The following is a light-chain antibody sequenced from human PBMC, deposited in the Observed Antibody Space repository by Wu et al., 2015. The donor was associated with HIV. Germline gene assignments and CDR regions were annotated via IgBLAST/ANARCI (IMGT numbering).Light chain of an antibody. CDR1: TSVGSD. Sequence: MVMTQSPDTLAVSPGESATLSCRASTSVGSDLVWYQQKPGQAPKIIIYGASTRATGIPARFSGSGSGTEFTLTISSVQSEDFTVYYCQQYNNWPPGTFGQGTKLEIK. V-gene: IGKV3-15*01. J-gene: IGKJ2*01. CDR2: GAS. CDR3: QQYNNWPPGT.